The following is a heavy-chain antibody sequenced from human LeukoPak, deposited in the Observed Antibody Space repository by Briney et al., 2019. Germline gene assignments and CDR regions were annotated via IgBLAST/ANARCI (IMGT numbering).Heavy chain of an antibody. CDR2: IPYDGSNK. CDR3: VTERGAY. CDR1: AFTFSSYG. J-gene: IGHJ4*02. Sequence: GGSLRLSCAASAFTFSSYGMHWVRQAPGKGLEWVAFIPYDGSNKYYADSVKGRFTISRDNAKNSLYLQMNSLRAEDTAVYYCVTERGAYWGQGTLVTVSS. D-gene: IGHD4/OR15-4a*01. V-gene: IGHV3-30*02.